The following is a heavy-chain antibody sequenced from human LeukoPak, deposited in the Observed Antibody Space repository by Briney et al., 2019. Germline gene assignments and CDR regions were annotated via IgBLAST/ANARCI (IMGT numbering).Heavy chain of an antibody. CDR3: AKDPYYYGSGSYPHFDY. D-gene: IGHD3-10*01. Sequence: GGSLRLSCAPSGFTFSSYGMHWVRQAPGKGLEWVAVISYDGSNKYYADSVKGRFTISRDNSKNTLYLQMNSLRAEDTAVYYCAKDPYYYGSGSYPHFDYWGQGTLVTVSS. CDR2: ISYDGSNK. J-gene: IGHJ4*02. V-gene: IGHV3-30*18. CDR1: GFTFSSYG.